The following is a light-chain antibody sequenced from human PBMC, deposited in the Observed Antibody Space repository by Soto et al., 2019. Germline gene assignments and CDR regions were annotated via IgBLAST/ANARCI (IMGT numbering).Light chain of an antibody. J-gene: IGKJ5*01. CDR1: QGISSY. V-gene: IGKV1-27*01. CDR3: QQYNSYSSIT. CDR2: SAS. Sequence: DIQLTQSPSSLSASVGDRVTITCRVSQGISSYLNWYRQKPGKVPKLLIYSASNLQSGVPSRFSGSGSGTEFTLTISSLQPDDFATYYCQQYNSYSSITFGQGTRLEIK.